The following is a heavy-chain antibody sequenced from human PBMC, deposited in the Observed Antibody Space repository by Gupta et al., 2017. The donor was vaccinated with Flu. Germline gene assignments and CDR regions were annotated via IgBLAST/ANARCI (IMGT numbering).Heavy chain of an antibody. J-gene: IGHJ4*02. CDR2: ISPKSDYM. CDR1: GFTFTKHS. V-gene: IGHV3-21*01. D-gene: IGHD3-22*01. Sequence: VQVVESGGGLVKPGGSLRLSCAASGFTFTKHSMNWVRHAPGKGLEWVSSISPKSDYMFYADSLKGRFTISRDNAKNSVFLQMNSLGAEDTAVYFCARGDYDSSGHYFFDYWGQGTLVTVS. CDR3: ARGDYDSSGHYFFDY.